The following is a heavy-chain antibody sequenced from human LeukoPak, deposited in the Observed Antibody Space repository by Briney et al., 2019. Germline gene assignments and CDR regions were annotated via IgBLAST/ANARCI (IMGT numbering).Heavy chain of an antibody. D-gene: IGHD2-15*01. CDR2: MSSGGTYI. Sequence: GGSLRLSCAASGFTFSSYSMTWVRQAPGKGLEWVSSMSSGGTYIYYADSGRGRFTISRDNAKNSLYLLMNSLRAEDTAVYYCARDYCSAASCFYNWFDPWGQGTLVTVSS. CDR1: GFTFSSYS. V-gene: IGHV3-21*01. CDR3: ARDYCSAASCFYNWFDP. J-gene: IGHJ5*02.